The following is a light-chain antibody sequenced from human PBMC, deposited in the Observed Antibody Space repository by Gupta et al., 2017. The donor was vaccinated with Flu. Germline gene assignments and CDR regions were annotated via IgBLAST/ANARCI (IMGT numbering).Light chain of an antibody. Sequence: QPVLTQPPSASGTPGQRVTISCSGGSSNIGRNTVNWYQQLPGTAPKLPIYSNYLRPSGVPDRFSGSKSGTSASLAISGIQSEDEADYYCAAWDDSLNVLFGGGTKLTVL. CDR2: SNY. J-gene: IGLJ3*02. CDR1: SSNIGRNT. V-gene: IGLV1-44*01. CDR3: AAWDDSLNVL.